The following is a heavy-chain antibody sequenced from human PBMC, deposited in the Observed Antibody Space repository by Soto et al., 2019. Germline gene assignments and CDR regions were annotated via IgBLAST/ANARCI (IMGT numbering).Heavy chain of an antibody. CDR3: ARGIWFGELLNDYYYGMDV. J-gene: IGHJ6*02. CDR1: GDSVSSNSAA. V-gene: IGHV6-1*01. D-gene: IGHD3-10*01. CDR2: TYYRSKWYN. Sequence: SQTLSLTCAISGDSVSSNSAAWIWIRQSPSRGLEWLGRTYYRSKWYNDYAVSVKSRITINPDTSKNQFSLQLNSVTPEDTAVYYCARGIWFGELLNDYYYGMDVWGQGTTVTVSS.